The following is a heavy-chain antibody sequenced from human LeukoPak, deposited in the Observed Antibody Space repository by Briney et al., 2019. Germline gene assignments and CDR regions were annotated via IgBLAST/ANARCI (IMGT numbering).Heavy chain of an antibody. Sequence: GGSLRLSCAASGFTFSSYGMHWVRQAPGKGLEWVAFIRYDGSNKYYADSVKGRFTISRGNSKYALYLQMNSLRAEDTAVYYCAKDLEGAFDIWGQGTMVTVSS. J-gene: IGHJ3*02. CDR2: IRYDGSNK. D-gene: IGHD1-1*01. CDR3: AKDLEGAFDI. V-gene: IGHV3-30*02. CDR1: GFTFSSYG.